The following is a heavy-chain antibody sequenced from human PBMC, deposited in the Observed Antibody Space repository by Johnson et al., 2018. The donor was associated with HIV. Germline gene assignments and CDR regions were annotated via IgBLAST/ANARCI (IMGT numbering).Heavy chain of an antibody. D-gene: IGHD6-6*01. V-gene: IGHV3-7*03. CDR2: IKQDGSEK. Sequence: MQLVESGGGLVQPGGSLRLSCAASGFTFSSYWMSWVRQAPGKGLEWVANIKQDGSEKYYVDSVKGRFTISRDNAKNSLYLQMNSLRAEDTALYYCARDVREYSSSFDAFDIWGQGTMVTVSS. CDR3: ARDVREYSSSFDAFDI. J-gene: IGHJ3*02. CDR1: GFTFSSYW.